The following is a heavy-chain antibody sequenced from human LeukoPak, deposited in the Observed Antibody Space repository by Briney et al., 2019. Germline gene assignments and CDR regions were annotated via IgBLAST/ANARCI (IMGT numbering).Heavy chain of an antibody. Sequence: GGSLRLSCAASGFTFSSYTINWVRQAPGKGLEWVSSISSSSNYIYYADSVKGRFTISRDNSKNTLYLQMNSLRAEDTAVYYCAKDRYYGDPIDAFDIWGQGTMVTVSS. J-gene: IGHJ3*02. V-gene: IGHV3-21*04. CDR3: AKDRYYGDPIDAFDI. CDR2: ISSSSNYI. D-gene: IGHD4-17*01. CDR1: GFTFSSYT.